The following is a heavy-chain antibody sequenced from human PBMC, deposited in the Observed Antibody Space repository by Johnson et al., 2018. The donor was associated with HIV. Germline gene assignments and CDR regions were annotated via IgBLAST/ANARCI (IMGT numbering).Heavy chain of an antibody. CDR1: GFTFSSYW. J-gene: IGHJ3*02. Sequence: MLLVESGGGLVQPGGSLRLSCAASGFTFSSYWMSWVRQAPGKGLEWVANIKQDGSEKYYADSVKGRFTISRDNSKNTLYLQMNSLRSEDTAVYYCAKGPNGQLDDAFHIWGQGTMVTVSS. D-gene: IGHD6-6*01. CDR2: IKQDGSEK. V-gene: IGHV3-7*02. CDR3: AKGPNGQLDDAFHI.